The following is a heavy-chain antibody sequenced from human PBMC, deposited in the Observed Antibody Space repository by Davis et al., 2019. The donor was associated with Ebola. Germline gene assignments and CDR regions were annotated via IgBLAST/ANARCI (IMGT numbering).Heavy chain of an antibody. CDR1: GFTFSNYG. Sequence: GGSLRLSCAASGFTFSNYGMHWVRQAPGKGLEWVTFVRYDGSNKNYAESVKGRFTISRDNSKNTVYVQMNSLRPDDTAVYYCAKDGPPYYDFWSGYSSWFDPWGPGTLVTVSS. CDR2: VRYDGSNK. CDR3: AKDGPPYYDFWSGYSSWFDP. V-gene: IGHV3-30*02. J-gene: IGHJ5*02. D-gene: IGHD3-3*01.